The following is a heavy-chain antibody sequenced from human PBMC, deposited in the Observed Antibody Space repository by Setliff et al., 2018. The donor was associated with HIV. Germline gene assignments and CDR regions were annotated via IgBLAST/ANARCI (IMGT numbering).Heavy chain of an antibody. J-gene: IGHJ4*02. V-gene: IGHV3-48*03. CDR3: ARSFDWLLPDY. Sequence: PGGSLRLSCAASGFTFSSYEMNWVRQAPGKGLEWVSYISSSGSTIYYADSMKGRFTISRDNAKNSLYLQMNSLRVEDTAVYYCARSFDWLLPDYWGQGTLVTVSS. CDR2: ISSSGSTI. CDR1: GFTFSSYE. D-gene: IGHD3-9*01.